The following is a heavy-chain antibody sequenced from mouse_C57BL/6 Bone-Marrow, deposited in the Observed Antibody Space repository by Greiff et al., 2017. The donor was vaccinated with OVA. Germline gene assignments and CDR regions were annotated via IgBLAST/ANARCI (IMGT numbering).Heavy chain of an antibody. CDR2: IWSGGST. Sequence: VHLVESGPGLVQPSQSLSITCTVSGFSLTSYGVHWVRQSPGKGLEWLGVIWSGGSTDNNAAFISRLSISKDNSKSQVFFNMNSLQADDTAIYYCARRRIHWSYYYAMDYWGQGTSVTVSS. CDR1: GFSLTSYG. V-gene: IGHV2-2*01. CDR3: ARRRIHWSYYYAMDY. D-gene: IGHD4-1*01. J-gene: IGHJ4*01.